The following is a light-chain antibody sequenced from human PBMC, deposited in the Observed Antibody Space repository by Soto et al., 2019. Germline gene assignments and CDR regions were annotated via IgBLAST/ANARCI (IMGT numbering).Light chain of an antibody. CDR1: QSVSSY. J-gene: IGKJ1*01. V-gene: IGKV3-11*01. Sequence: EIMLTLSPATLSLSQGERATLTCRASQSVSSYLAWYQQKPGQAPSLLIYDASNRATGIPARFSGSGSGTEFTLTICSLQPDDFAPYYCQHYTSYSEAFGQGTKVDIK. CDR3: QHYTSYSEA. CDR2: DAS.